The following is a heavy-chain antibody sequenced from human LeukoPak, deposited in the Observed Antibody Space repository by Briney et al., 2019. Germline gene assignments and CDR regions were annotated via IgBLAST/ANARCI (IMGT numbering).Heavy chain of an antibody. CDR2: IYDSGYI. CDR3: ARLAYCGGDCYAGFDP. V-gene: IGHV4-59*08. CDR1: GGSINSYY. D-gene: IGHD2-21*02. Sequence: KPSETLSLTCTVSGGSINSYYWNWIRQPPGRGLEWVGYIYDSGYIDYNPSLRSRVTISVDTSKNQFSLKLNSVTAADTAVYYCARLAYCGGDCYAGFDPWGQGTLVTVSS. J-gene: IGHJ5*02.